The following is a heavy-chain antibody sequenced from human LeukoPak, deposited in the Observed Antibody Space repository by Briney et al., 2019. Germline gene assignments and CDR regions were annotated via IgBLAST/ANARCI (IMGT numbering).Heavy chain of an antibody. CDR2: INSDGSIT. CDR3: ARVRATFSPHFDN. D-gene: IGHD5-12*01. CDR1: GFTFSSYW. Sequence: GGSLRLSCAASGFTFSSYWMHWVRQAPGKGLMWVSRINSDGSITNYADSVKGRFTISRDNAKNTLYLQMNSLRAEDTAVYYCARVRATFSPHFDNWGQGTLDTVSS. V-gene: IGHV3-74*01. J-gene: IGHJ4*02.